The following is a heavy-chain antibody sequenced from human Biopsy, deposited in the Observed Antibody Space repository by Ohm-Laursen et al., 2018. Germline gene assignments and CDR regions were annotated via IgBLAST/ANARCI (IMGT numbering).Heavy chain of an antibody. Sequence: SVKVSCKASGGTFTNHAVGWVRQAPGQGLEWVGSSIPLFNTANYADRFQGRVTLTADKSTTTAYMELSSLRSEDTAIYYCARFPLGAYDDSGSYRAVEHWYFDLWGRGALVTVSS. D-gene: IGHD3-22*01. V-gene: IGHV1-69*06. J-gene: IGHJ2*01. CDR1: GGTFTNHA. CDR2: SIPLFNTA. CDR3: ARFPLGAYDDSGSYRAVEHWYFDL.